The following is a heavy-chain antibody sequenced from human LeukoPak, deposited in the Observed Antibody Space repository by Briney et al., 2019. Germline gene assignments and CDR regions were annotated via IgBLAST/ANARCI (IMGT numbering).Heavy chain of an antibody. Sequence: GESLTISCKGSGYIFTSNWIGWVRQMPGKGLEWMGIVSPGESHTRYSPSFQGQVTMSADKSISTAYLQWSSLKASDTAVYYCARLRDGSYGEEFDCWGQGTLGTVSS. CDR3: ARLRDGSYGEEFDC. D-gene: IGHD1-26*01. J-gene: IGHJ4*02. CDR1: GYIFTSNW. V-gene: IGHV5-51*01. CDR2: VSPGESHT.